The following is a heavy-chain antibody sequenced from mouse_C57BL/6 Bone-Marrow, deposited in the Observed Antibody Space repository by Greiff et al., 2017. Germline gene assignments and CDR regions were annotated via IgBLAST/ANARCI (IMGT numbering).Heavy chain of an antibody. CDR3: ARWPCAY. CDR1: GYTFTSYW. J-gene: IGHJ3*01. CDR2: IYPGSGST. V-gene: IGHV1-55*01. Sequence: QVQLQQPGAELVKPGASVKMSCKASGYTFTSYWITWVKQRPGQGLEWIGDIYPGSGSTNYNDKFKSKAPLTVDTSSSTAYMQLSSLTSEDSAVFYGARWPCAYWGQGTLVTVSA.